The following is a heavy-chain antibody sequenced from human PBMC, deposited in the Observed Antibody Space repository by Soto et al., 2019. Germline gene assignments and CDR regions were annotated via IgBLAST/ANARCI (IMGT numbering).Heavy chain of an antibody. Sequence: GGSLRLSCAASGFTFSSYWMHWARQAPGKGLAWVSRINSDGSSTSYADSVKGRFTISRDNAKNTLYLQMNSLRAEDTAVYYCARIVFTPQEYNWFDPWGQGTLVTVSS. CDR2: INSDGSST. CDR1: GFTFSSYW. D-gene: IGHD2-15*01. CDR3: ARIVFTPQEYNWFDP. V-gene: IGHV3-74*01. J-gene: IGHJ5*02.